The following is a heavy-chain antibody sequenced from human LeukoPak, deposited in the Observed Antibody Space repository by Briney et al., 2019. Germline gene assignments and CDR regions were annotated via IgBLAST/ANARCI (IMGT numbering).Heavy chain of an antibody. CDR2: IYHSGST. CDR3: AREFRYYYDSSGYYDY. J-gene: IGHJ4*02. CDR1: GGSISSGGYS. Sequence: SETLSLTCAVSGGSISSGGYSWSWIRQPPGKGLEWIGYIYHSGSTYYNPSLKSRVTISVDRSKNQFSLKLSSVTAADTAVYYCAREFRYYYDSSGYYDYWGQGTLVTVSS. D-gene: IGHD3-22*01. V-gene: IGHV4-30-2*01.